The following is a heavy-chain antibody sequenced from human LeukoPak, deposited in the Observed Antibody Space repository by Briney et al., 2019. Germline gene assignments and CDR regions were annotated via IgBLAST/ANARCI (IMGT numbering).Heavy chain of an antibody. CDR1: GFTFSSYG. V-gene: IGHV3-30*18. CDR2: ISYDGSNK. D-gene: IGHD3-10*01. CDR3: AKDLRFGYYYYGMDV. J-gene: IGHJ6*02. Sequence: GGSLRLSCAASGFTFSSYGMHWVRQAPGKGLEWVAVISYDGSNKYYADSVKGRFTISRDNSKNTLYLQMNSLRAEDTAVYYCAKDLRFGYYYYGMDVWGQGTTVTVSS.